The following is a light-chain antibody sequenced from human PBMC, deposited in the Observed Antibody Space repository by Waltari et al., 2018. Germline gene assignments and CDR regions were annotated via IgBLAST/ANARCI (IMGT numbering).Light chain of an antibody. J-gene: IGKJ4*01. CDR3: QQADSFPLT. CDR2: SAS. CDR1: QGINNW. V-gene: IGKV1-12*01. Sequence: DIQMTQSPSSLSASVGDRVTMTCRASQGINNWLAWYQQVPGRAPKLLIYSASSLQCGVPSRFSGSGSVTNFTLPITSLQPEDFATYYCQQADSFPLTFGGGTKVEIK.